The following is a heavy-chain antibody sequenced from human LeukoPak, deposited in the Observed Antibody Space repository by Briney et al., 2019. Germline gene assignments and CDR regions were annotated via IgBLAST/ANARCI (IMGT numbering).Heavy chain of an antibody. J-gene: IGHJ4*02. Sequence: SETLSLTCTVSGGSISSSSYYWGWIRQPPGKGREWIVSIYYSGSTYYNPSLTSRVSISVDTSNNQFSLHLSSVTAADTAVYYCARLYYDSSGYYQICYFDYWGQGTLVTVSS. CDR1: GGSISSSSYY. V-gene: IGHV4-39*01. CDR3: ARLYYDSSGYYQICYFDY. CDR2: IYYSGST. D-gene: IGHD3-22*01.